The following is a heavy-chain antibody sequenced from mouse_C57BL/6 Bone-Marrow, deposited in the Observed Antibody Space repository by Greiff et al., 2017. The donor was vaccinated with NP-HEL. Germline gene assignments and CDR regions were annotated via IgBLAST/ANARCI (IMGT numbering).Heavy chain of an antibody. D-gene: IGHD2-3*01. V-gene: IGHV1-75*01. CDR2: IFPGSGST. J-gene: IGHJ4*01. CDR1: GYTFTDYY. Sequence: QVQPQQSGPELVKPGASVKISCKASGYTFTDYYINWVKQRPGQGLEWIGWIFPGSGSTYYNENFKGKATLTVDKSSSTAYMLLSSLTSEDSAVYFCAKDVDDGYYYYAMDYWGQGTSVTVSS. CDR3: AKDVDDGYYYYAMDY.